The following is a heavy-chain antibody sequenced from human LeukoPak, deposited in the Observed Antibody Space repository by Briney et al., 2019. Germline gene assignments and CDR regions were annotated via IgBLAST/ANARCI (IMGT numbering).Heavy chain of an antibody. D-gene: IGHD4-23*01. J-gene: IGHJ4*02. CDR1: GYTFTGYY. CDR3: ATDLPYGGNGYSF. Sequence: GASVKVSCKASGYTFTGYYMHWVRQAPGQGLEWMGWINPNSGGTNYAQKFQGRVTMTRDTSISTAYMELSRLRSDDTAVYYCATDLPYGGNGYSFWGQGTLVTVSS. V-gene: IGHV1-2*02. CDR2: INPNSGGT.